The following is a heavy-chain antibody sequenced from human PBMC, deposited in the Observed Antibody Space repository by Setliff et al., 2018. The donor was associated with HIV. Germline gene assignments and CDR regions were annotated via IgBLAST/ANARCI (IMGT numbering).Heavy chain of an antibody. CDR2: ISSSGSYI. CDR1: GFTFSNYN. D-gene: IGHD1-26*01. J-gene: IGHJ4*02. V-gene: IGHV3-21*01. CDR3: AAVFTGEPGRSLDY. Sequence: GGSLRLSCAASGFTFSNYNMNWVRQAPGKGLEWVASISSSGSYIHYADSLKGRFTISRDNAKNSQYLLMSDLRAEDTAVYYCAAVFTGEPGRSLDYWGQGTPVTVSS.